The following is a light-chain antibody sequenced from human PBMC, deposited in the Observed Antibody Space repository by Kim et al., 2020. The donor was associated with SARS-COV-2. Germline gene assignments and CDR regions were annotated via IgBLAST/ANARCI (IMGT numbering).Light chain of an antibody. CDR1: QSVTSN. CDR2: GAS. J-gene: IGKJ3*01. CDR3: QQYNNWPFT. V-gene: IGKV3-15*01. Sequence: VSPGERATLSCRASQSVTSNLAWYQQKPGQAPRLLIYGASTRATGIPARFSGSGSGTEFTLTISSLQSEDFAVYYCQQYNNWPFTFGPGTKVDIK.